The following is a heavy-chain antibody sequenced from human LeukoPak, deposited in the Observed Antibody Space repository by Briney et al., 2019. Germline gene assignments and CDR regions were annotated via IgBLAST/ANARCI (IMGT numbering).Heavy chain of an antibody. Sequence: GASVKVSCTASGYTFTDYYMHWVRQAPGQGLEWMGWINPNSRGTDSAQKFQGRFSMTRDTSISTAYMELSRLRSDDTAVYYCARDRGGKEQSALGYWGQGTLVTVSS. V-gene: IGHV1-2*02. J-gene: IGHJ4*02. D-gene: IGHD1-26*01. CDR3: ARDRGGKEQSALGY. CDR1: GYTFTDYY. CDR2: INPNSRGT.